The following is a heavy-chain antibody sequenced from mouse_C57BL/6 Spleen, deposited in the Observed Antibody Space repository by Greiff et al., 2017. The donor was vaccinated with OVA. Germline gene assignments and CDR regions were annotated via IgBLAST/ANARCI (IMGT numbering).Heavy chain of an antibody. V-gene: IGHV1-4*01. CDR1: GYTFTSYT. CDR2: INPSSGYT. J-gene: IGHJ3*01. D-gene: IGHD4-1*01. Sequence: QVQLKESGAELARPGASVKMSCKASGYTFTSYTMHWVKQRPGQGLEWIGYINPSSGYTKYNQKFKDKATLTADKSSSTAYMQLSSLTSEDSAVYYCAREGWDEGWFAYWGQGTLVTVSA. CDR3: AREGWDEGWFAY.